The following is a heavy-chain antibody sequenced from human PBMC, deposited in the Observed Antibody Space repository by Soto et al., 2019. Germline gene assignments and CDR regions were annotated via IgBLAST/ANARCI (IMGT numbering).Heavy chain of an antibody. J-gene: IGHJ6*02. D-gene: IGHD5-18*01. V-gene: IGHV3-74*01. Sequence: EVQLGEFGGGLVQPGGSVRLSCAASKFTITSYWMHWVRQAPGKGLVWVSRINSDGSSISYADAVKGRFTISRDNAKNTLYLQMHSLRVEYTAVYYCAREVSHGYVLRGMDVWGQGTTVTVFS. CDR3: AREVSHGYVLRGMDV. CDR2: INSDGSSI. CDR1: KFTITSYW.